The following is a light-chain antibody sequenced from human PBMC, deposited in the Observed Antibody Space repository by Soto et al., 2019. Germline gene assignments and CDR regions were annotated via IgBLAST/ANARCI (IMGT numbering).Light chain of an antibody. CDR2: GAS. CDR3: QQSYSTPYT. Sequence: DLQMTQSPSSLSASVGDRITITCRARQIITTYLNWYQQKSGKAPHLLIHGASSLHGGVPSRFSCSGSGTDFTLTMTRLQPEDFQTYYCQQSYSTPYTFGQANKVES. V-gene: IGKV1-39*01. CDR1: QIITTY. J-gene: IGKJ2*01.